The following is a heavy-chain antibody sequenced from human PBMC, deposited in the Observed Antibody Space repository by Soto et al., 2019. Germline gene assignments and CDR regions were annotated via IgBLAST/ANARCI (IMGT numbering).Heavy chain of an antibody. J-gene: IGHJ4*02. CDR3: ARGPRSDSYYYY. V-gene: IGHV1-69*12. CDR1: GGTFGTYG. Sequence: QVQLVQSGAEVKKPGSSVKVACKASGGTFGTYGISWVRRAPGQGLEWMGGIVPLIGTPNYAQKFQGRVTITADELTSTVHMQLSSLRSDDTAVYYCARGPRSDSYYYYWGLGTLVTVSS. D-gene: IGHD3-22*01. CDR2: IVPLIGTP.